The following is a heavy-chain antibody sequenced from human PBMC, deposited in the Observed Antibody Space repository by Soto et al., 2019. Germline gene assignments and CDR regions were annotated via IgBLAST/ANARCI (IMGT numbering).Heavy chain of an antibody. CDR3: ARGRYCLTGRCFPNWFDS. D-gene: IGHD2-15*01. Sequence: KSSETLSLTCSVSGDSISTVAYFWAWIRQPPGQALEYIGYIYKSATTYYNPSFESRVAISLDTSKSQFSLNVTSVTAADTAVYFCARGRYCLTGRCFPNWFDSWGQGTLVTVSS. CDR1: GDSISTVAYF. CDR2: IYKSATT. J-gene: IGHJ5*01. V-gene: IGHV4-30-4*01.